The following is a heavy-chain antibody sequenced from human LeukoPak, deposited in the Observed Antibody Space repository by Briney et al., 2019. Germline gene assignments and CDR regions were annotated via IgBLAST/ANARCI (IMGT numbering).Heavy chain of an antibody. CDR2: INHSGST. D-gene: IGHD6-13*01. Sequence: SETLSLTCAVYGVSFSGYYWSWIRQPPGKGLEWIGEINHSGSTNYNPSLKSRVTISVDTFKNQFSLKLSSVTAADAAVYYCARAFAGLGAFDIWGQGTMVTVSS. V-gene: IGHV4-34*01. J-gene: IGHJ3*02. CDR1: GVSFSGYY. CDR3: ARAFAGLGAFDI.